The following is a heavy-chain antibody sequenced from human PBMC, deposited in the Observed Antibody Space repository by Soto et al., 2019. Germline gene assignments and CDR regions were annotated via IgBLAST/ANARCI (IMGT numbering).Heavy chain of an antibody. Sequence: GGSLRLSCAASGFTFSSYSMSWVRQAPGKGLEWVSAISGSGGSTYYADSVKGRFTISRDNSKNTLYLQMNSLRAEDTAVYYCAKARTVTTRPLDYWGQGTLVTVSS. CDR3: AKARTVTTRPLDY. V-gene: IGHV3-23*01. CDR1: GFTFSSYS. CDR2: ISGSGGST. D-gene: IGHD4-4*01. J-gene: IGHJ4*02.